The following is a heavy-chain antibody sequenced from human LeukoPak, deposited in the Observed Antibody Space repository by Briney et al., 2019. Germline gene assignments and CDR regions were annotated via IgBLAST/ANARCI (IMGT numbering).Heavy chain of an antibody. V-gene: IGHV3-9*01. J-gene: IGHJ4*02. CDR3: ATLNYGDYWGYFDY. CDR2: ISWNSGSI. D-gene: IGHD4-17*01. Sequence: GGSLRLSCAASGFTFDEYAMHWVRQAPGKGLEWVSGISWNSGSIGYADSVKGRFTIPRDNAKNSLYLQMNSLRAEDTAVYYCATLNYGDYWGYFDYWGQGTLVTVSS. CDR1: GFTFDEYA.